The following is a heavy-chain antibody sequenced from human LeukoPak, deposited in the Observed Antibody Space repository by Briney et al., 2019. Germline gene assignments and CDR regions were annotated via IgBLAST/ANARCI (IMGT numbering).Heavy chain of an antibody. CDR1: GYTFTGYY. J-gene: IGHJ4*02. CDR2: INPNSGNT. V-gene: IGHV1-2*06. CDR3: ARDPALAVAGPFDY. Sequence: GASVKVSCKASGYTFTGYYMHWVRQAPGQGLEWMGRINPNSGNTNYAQKLQGRVTMTTDTSTSTAYMELRSLRSDDTAVYYCARDPALAVAGPFDYWGQGTLVTVSS. D-gene: IGHD6-19*01.